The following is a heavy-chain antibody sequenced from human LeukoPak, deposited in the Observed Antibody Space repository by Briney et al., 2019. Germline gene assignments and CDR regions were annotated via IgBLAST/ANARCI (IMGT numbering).Heavy chain of an antibody. D-gene: IGHD3-22*01. Sequence: GGSLRLSCAASGFTVSGYSMSWVRQAPGKGLEWVSAISGSGSYTDYADSVKGRFTISEDNSKNTLYMRMSSLRAEDTAVYYCAKGRYDSSGHFDSWGQGTLVTVSS. V-gene: IGHV3-23*01. CDR3: AKGRYDSSGHFDS. J-gene: IGHJ4*02. CDR2: ISGSGSYT. CDR1: GFTVSGYS.